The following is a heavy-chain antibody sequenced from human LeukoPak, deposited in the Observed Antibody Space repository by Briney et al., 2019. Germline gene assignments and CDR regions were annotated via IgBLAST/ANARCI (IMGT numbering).Heavy chain of an antibody. CDR3: ARGLGLHYYGSGSSHRPLDY. J-gene: IGHJ4*02. CDR1: GGSFSGYY. D-gene: IGHD3-10*01. V-gene: IGHV4-34*01. CDR2: INHSGST. Sequence: SETLSLTCAVYGGSFSGYYWSWIRQPPGKGLEWIGEINHSGSTNYNPSLKSRVTISVDTSKNQFSLKLSSVTAADTAVYYCARGLGLHYYGSGSSHRPLDYWGQGTLSPSPQ.